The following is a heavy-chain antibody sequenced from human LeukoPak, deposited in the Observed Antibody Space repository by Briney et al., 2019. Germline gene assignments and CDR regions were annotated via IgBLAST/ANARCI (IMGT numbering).Heavy chain of an antibody. CDR3: AKLFESGTYNNFFHY. CDR1: GFTFSSYG. D-gene: IGHD3-10*01. CDR2: ITATSSST. V-gene: IGHV3-23*01. J-gene: IGHJ4*02. Sequence: GGSLRLSCAASGFTFSSYGMSWVREPPGRGLEWVSAITATSSSTYDADSVQGRFTISRDNSANTLYLQMNSLRPEDTAIYYCAKLFESGTYNNFFHYWGQGTPVTVSS.